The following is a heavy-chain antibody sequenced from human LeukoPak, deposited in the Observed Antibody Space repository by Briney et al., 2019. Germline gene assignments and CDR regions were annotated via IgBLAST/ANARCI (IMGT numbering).Heavy chain of an antibody. CDR1: GGSFSGYY. CDR3: ARGKRARYSGYDPPDPFDY. J-gene: IGHJ4*02. Sequence: SETLSLTCAVYGGSFSGYYWSWIRQPPGKGLEWIGEINHSGSTNYNPSLKSRVTISVDTSKNQFSLKLSSVTAADTAVYYCARGKRARYSGYDPPDPFDYWGQGTLVTVSS. CDR2: INHSGST. V-gene: IGHV4-34*01. D-gene: IGHD5-12*01.